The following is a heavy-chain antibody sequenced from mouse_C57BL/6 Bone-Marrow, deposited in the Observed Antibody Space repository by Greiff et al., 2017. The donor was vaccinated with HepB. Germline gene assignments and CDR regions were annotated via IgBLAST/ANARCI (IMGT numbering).Heavy chain of an antibody. CDR1: GYPITSGYY. CDR2: IRYDGSN. Sequence: EVKLMESGPGLVKPSQSLSLTCSVTGYPITSGYYWNWIRQFPGNKLEWMRYIRYDGSNNYNPSLKNRISITRDTSKNQFVLKLNSVTTEDTATYYCAALLLRYWYFDVWGTGTTVTVSS. J-gene: IGHJ1*03. V-gene: IGHV3-6*01. D-gene: IGHD1-1*01. CDR3: AALLLRYWYFDV.